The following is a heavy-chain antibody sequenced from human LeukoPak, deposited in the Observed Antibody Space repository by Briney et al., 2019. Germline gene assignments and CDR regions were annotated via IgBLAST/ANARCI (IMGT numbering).Heavy chain of an antibody. D-gene: IGHD2-2*01. V-gene: IGHV3-23*01. J-gene: IGHJ4*02. CDR2: ISGSGGST. CDR3: AKVLRYCSSTSCYPYYFDY. CDR1: GFTFSSYA. Sequence: PGGSLRLSCAASGFTFSSYAMSWVRQAPGKGLEWVSAISGSGGSTYYADSVKGRFTISRDNSKNTLYLQMNSLRAEDTAVYYCAKVLRYCSSTSCYPYYFDYWGQGTLVTVSS.